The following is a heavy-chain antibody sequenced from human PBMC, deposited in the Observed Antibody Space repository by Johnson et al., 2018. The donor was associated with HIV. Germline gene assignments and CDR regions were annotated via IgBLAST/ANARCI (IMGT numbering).Heavy chain of an antibody. CDR3: ARDWEGYAFDI. CDR2: ISGSGGST. D-gene: IGHD1-26*01. CDR1: GFTFSSYA. J-gene: IGHJ3*02. Sequence: VQLVESGGGLVQPGGSLRLSCAASGFTFSSYAMSWVRQAPGKGLEWVSAISGSGGSTYYADSVKGPFTISRDNSKNTLDLQMNRLRAQDTAVYYCARDWEGYAFDIWGQGTMVTVSS. V-gene: IGHV3-23*04.